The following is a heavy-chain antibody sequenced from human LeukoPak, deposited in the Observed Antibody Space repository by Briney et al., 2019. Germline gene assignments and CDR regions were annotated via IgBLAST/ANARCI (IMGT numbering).Heavy chain of an antibody. CDR2: IIPIFGTA. Sequence: SVKVSCKASGGTFSSYAISWVRQAPGQGLEWMGGIIPIFGTANYAQKFQGRVTITADESTSTAYMELSSLRSEDTAVYYCARIAVPDRPFSGMDVWGKGTTVTVSS. J-gene: IGHJ6*04. CDR3: ARIAVPDRPFSGMDV. D-gene: IGHD2-2*01. CDR1: GGTFSSYA. V-gene: IGHV1-69*13.